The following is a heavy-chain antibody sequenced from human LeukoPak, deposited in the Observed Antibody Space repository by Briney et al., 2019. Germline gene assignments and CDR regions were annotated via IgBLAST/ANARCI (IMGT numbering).Heavy chain of an antibody. Sequence: TGGSLRLSCAASGFTFSSYAMGWVRQAPGKGLEWVSAISGSGGSTYYADSVKGRFTISRDSSKNTLYLQMNSPRADDTVVYYCARDNKGPAFWGQGTPVTVSS. CDR2: ISGSGGST. D-gene: IGHD1/OR15-1a*01. CDR3: ARDNKGPAF. CDR1: GFTFSSYA. J-gene: IGHJ4*02. V-gene: IGHV3-23*01.